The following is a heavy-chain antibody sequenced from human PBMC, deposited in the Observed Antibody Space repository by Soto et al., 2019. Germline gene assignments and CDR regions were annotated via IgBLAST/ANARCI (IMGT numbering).Heavy chain of an antibody. CDR1: GYTFTSYA. J-gene: IGHJ6*03. CDR2: INAGNGNT. D-gene: IGHD2-2*01. CDR3: ARDTKYCNSTSCYDFGAYYYYYYMEV. V-gene: IGHV1-3*01. Sequence: GASVKVSCKASGYTFTSYAMHWVRQAPGQRLEWMGWINAGNGNTKYSQKFQGRVTITRDTSASTAYMELSSLRSEDTAVYYCARDTKYCNSTSCYDFGAYYYYYYMEVWGKGTTVTVSS.